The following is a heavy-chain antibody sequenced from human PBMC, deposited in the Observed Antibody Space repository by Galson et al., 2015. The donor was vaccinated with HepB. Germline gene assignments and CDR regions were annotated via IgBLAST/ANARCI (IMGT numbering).Heavy chain of an antibody. Sequence: SVKVSCKASGYTFTGYYMHWVRQAPGQGLEWMGWINPNSGGTNYAQKFQGRVTMTRDTSISTAYMELSRLRSDDTAVYYCARDPGYCSGGSCYQGYGMDVWGQGTTVTVSS. D-gene: IGHD2-15*01. J-gene: IGHJ6*02. CDR3: ARDPGYCSGGSCYQGYGMDV. CDR2: INPNSGGT. CDR1: GYTFTGYY. V-gene: IGHV1-2*02.